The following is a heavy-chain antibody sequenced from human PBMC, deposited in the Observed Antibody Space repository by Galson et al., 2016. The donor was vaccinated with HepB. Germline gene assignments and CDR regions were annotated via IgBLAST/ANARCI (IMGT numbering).Heavy chain of an antibody. CDR2: THYSGST. CDR1: GASNALGAYY. CDR3: ARQGGRHWYFDL. V-gene: IGHV4-31*03. J-gene: IGHJ2*01. D-gene: IGHD6-25*01. Sequence: TLSLTCTVSGASNALGAYYWNWIRQSPGKGLEWVGYTHYSGSTYYNPSLKSRVSISLDTSTNQFSLQLRSVTGADTAVYYCARQGGRHWYFDLWGRGTLVAVSS.